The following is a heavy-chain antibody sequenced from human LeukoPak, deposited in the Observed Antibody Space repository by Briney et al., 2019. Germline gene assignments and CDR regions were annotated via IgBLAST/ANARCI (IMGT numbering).Heavy chain of an antibody. CDR1: GFTLSTAW. CDR3: TTEGVGGGAFNI. J-gene: IGHJ3*02. D-gene: IGHD3-3*01. CDR2: IKSKSSGGTT. V-gene: IGHV3-15*01. Sequence: GGSLRLSCAASGFTLSTAWMSWVGQAPGKGLEWVGHIKSKSSGGTTDYAAPVKGRFTISRDDSENTLYLQMNSLKTEDTAMYYCTTEGVGGGAFNIWGQGTMVTVSS.